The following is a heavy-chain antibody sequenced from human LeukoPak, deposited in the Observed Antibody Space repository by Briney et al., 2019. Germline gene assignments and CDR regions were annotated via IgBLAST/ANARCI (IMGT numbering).Heavy chain of an antibody. CDR3: TRESGAFSPFGF. CDR2: VHLSGAT. CDR1: GGSITTTNW. J-gene: IGHJ4*02. D-gene: IGHD1-26*01. V-gene: IGHV4-4*02. Sequence: ASETLSLTCAVSGGSITTTNWWSWVRQPPGKGLEWIGEVHLSGATNYNPSLESRVSMSIDKSKNHLSLEVTSVTAADTAIYYCTRESGAFSPFGFWGQGTLLTAFS.